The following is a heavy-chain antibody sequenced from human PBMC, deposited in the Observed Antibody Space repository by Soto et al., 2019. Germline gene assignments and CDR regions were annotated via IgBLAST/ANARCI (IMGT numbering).Heavy chain of an antibody. CDR1: GGSISSYY. D-gene: IGHD3-9*01. Sequence: ETLALTCTVSGGSISSYYWSWIRQPPGKGLEWVSAISGSGGSTYYADSVKGRFTISRDNSKNTLYLQMNSLRAEDTAVYYCAKVPSYDILTGYYNGAPYYFDYWGQGTLVTVSS. CDR3: AKVPSYDILTGYYNGAPYYFDY. J-gene: IGHJ4*02. V-gene: IGHV3-23*01. CDR2: ISGSGGST.